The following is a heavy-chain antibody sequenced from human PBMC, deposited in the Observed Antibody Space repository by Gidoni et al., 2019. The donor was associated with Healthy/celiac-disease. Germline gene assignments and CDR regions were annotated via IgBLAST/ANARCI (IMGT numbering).Heavy chain of an antibody. J-gene: IGHJ4*02. CDR1: TVTFSSYA. CDR2: IIPIFGTA. V-gene: IGHV1-69*01. Sequence: QVQLVQSGAEVKKPGSSVKVSCKASTVTFSSYAISWVRQAPGQGLEWMGGIIPIFGTANYAKKLQGRVTITADESTSTAYMELSSLRSEDTAVYYCARDSNTAMEGIFDYWGQGTLVTVSS. CDR3: ARDSNTAMEGIFDY. D-gene: IGHD5-18*01.